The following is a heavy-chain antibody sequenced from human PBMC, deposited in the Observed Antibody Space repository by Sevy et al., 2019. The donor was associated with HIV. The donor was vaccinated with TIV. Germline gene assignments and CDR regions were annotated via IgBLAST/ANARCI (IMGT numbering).Heavy chain of an antibody. J-gene: IGHJ4*02. Sequence: GGSLRLSCEASGFTFTRYAFHWVRQAPGKGLEWVAVVSKEGTNKYYADSVKGRFTISRANSRNTLYLQMQSLSADDTAVYFCARDPHSVPHWGSFDSWGQGTLVTVSS. CDR2: VSKEGTNK. V-gene: IGHV3-30-3*01. D-gene: IGHD3-16*01. CDR3: ARDPHSVPHWGSFDS. CDR1: GFTFTRYA.